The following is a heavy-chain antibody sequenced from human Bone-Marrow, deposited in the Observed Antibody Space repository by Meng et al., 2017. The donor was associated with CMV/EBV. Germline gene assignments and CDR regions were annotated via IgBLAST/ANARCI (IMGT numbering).Heavy chain of an antibody. CDR2: ISAYNGNT. J-gene: IGHJ4*02. D-gene: IGHD6-13*01. CDR3: AREEVFAAAPL. Sequence: ASVKVSCKASGYTFTSYGISWVRQAPGQGLEWMGWISAYNGNTNYAQKLQGRVTMTRDTSISTAYMELSRLRSDDTAVYYCAREEVFAAAPLWGQGTLVTVSS. V-gene: IGHV1-18*01. CDR1: GYTFTSYG.